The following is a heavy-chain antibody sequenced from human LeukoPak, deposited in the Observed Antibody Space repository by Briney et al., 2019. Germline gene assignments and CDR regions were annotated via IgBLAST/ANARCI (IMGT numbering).Heavy chain of an antibody. Sequence: GGSLRLSCAASGFTFSNSAMSWVRKAPGQGLERVSTLSGSGITTYYADSVKGRFTISRDNSKNTLYLQMNSLRAEDTAVYYCAKGIYSSGWSYFDYWGHGTLVTVSS. J-gene: IGHJ4*01. CDR1: GFTFSNSA. D-gene: IGHD6-19*01. CDR2: LSGSGITT. V-gene: IGHV3-23*01. CDR3: AKGIYSSGWSYFDY.